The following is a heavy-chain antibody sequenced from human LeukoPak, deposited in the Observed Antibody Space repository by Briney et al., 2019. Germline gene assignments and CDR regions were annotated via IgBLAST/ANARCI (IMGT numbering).Heavy chain of an antibody. Sequence: SETLSLTCTASGNSISSGDYYWSWIRQPAGKGLEWIGRIYTSGSTTYNPSLKSRVTISGDTSENQFSLRLSSVTAADTAVYYCARASYSYDISGWVPFDYWGQGTLVTVSS. CDR2: IYTSGST. CDR3: ARASYSYDISGWVPFDY. V-gene: IGHV4-61*02. J-gene: IGHJ4*02. CDR1: GNSISSGDYY. D-gene: IGHD3-22*01.